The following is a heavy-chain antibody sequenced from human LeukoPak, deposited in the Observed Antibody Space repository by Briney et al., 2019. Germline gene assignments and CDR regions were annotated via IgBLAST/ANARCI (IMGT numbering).Heavy chain of an antibody. J-gene: IGHJ3*02. CDR3: ARDGPSGVDAFDI. CDR2: ISSSSSYI. V-gene: IGHV3-21*01. D-gene: IGHD3-10*01. CDR1: GFTFSSYS. Sequence: GGSLRLSCAASGFTFSSYSMNWVRQAPGKGLEWDSSISSSSSYIYYADSVKGRFTISRDNAKNSLYLQMNSLRAEDTAVYYCARDGPSGVDAFDIWGQGTMVTVSS.